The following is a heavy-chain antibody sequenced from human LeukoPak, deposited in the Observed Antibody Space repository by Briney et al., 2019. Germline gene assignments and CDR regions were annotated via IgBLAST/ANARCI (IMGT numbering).Heavy chain of an antibody. CDR2: VSSSGTTT. D-gene: IGHD5-24*01. V-gene: IGHV3-48*02. CDR1: GFTFSSYS. J-gene: IGHJ4*02. Sequence: GGSLRLSCAASGFTFSSYSVIWARQAPGKGLEWVSYVSSSGTTTYYADSVKGRFTISRDNGKNLASLQMNSLRDEDTAAYYCARADRDGNKRFLDWGQGTLVTVSS. CDR3: ARADRDGNKRFLD.